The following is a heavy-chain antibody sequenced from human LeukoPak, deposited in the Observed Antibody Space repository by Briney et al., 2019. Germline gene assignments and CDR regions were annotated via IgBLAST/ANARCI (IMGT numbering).Heavy chain of an antibody. CDR2: SYSDGRT. CDR3: ARARPGTAAGTGEFDY. D-gene: IGHD6-13*01. V-gene: IGHV3-66*01. Sequence: PGGSLRLSCAASGFTVSNIYMSWVRQAPGKGLEWVSVSYSDGRTYYADSVKGRFTISRDNSKNTLYLQMNSLRVEDTAVYHCARARPGTAAGTGEFDYWGQGTLVTVSS. J-gene: IGHJ4*02. CDR1: GFTVSNIY.